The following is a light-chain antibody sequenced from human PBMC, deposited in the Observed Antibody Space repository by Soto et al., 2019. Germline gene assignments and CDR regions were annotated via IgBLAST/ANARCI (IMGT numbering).Light chain of an antibody. CDR3: QQYGISPPWT. CDR2: GAS. Sequence: EIVLTQSPGTLSLSPGERATLSCMASQSVAVNYLAWYRQKPGQAPRLLIYGASNRSTGIPDRFSGSGSGTDVTLTMSRLEPQDFSLYYSQQYGISPPWTCGKGPKQEIK. CDR1: QSVAVNY. J-gene: IGKJ1*01. V-gene: IGKV3-20*01.